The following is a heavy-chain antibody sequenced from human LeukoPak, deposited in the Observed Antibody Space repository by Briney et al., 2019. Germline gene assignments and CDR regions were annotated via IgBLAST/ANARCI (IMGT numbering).Heavy chain of an antibody. Sequence: ASVKVSCKASGYTFATYGISWVRQAPGQGLEYMGWINTYNDKTNYAQKFQGRVTMTTDTSTSTAYMELRSLRSDDTAIYFCARGGIGVAGNRGDYWGQGTLVTVSS. J-gene: IGHJ4*02. CDR3: ARGGIGVAGNRGDY. V-gene: IGHV1-18*01. D-gene: IGHD6-19*01. CDR2: INTYNDKT. CDR1: GYTFATYG.